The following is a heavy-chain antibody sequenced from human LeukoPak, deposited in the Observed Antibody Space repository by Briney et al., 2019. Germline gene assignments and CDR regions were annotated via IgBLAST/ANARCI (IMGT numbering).Heavy chain of an antibody. V-gene: IGHV3-23*01. J-gene: IGHJ4*02. CDR1: GFTFSNHA. Sequence: GGSLRLSCAASGFTFSNHAMSWVRQAPGKGLEWVSSVSSSGGGTYYADSVKGRFTISRDNSANTLYLQMNSLRAEDTALYYCAKHSGSYFIYYVDSWGQGTLVSVSS. CDR3: AKHSGSYFIYYVDS. D-gene: IGHD1-26*01. CDR2: VSSSGGGT.